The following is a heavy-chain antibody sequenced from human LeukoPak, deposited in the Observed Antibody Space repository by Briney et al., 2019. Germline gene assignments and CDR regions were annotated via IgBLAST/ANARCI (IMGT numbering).Heavy chain of an antibody. J-gene: IGHJ3*02. CDR3: ARDGVTIFAFDI. Sequence: ASVKVSCKASGYTFTSYYMHWVRQAPGQGLEWMGIINPSGGSTSYAQKFQGRVTMTRDMSTSTVYMELSSLRSEDTAVYYCARDGVTIFAFDIWGQGTMVTVSS. CDR2: INPSGGST. V-gene: IGHV1-46*01. CDR1: GYTFTSYY. D-gene: IGHD3-3*01.